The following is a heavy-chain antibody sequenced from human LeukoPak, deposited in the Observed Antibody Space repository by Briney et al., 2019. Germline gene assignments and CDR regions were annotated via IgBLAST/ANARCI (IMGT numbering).Heavy chain of an antibody. J-gene: IGHJ4*02. CDR1: GFTFSSYG. Sequence: QTGGSLRLSCAASGFTFSSYGMHWVRQAPGKGLEWVAFIRYDGSNKYYADSVKGRFTISRDNAKNSLYLQMNSLRAEDTALYYCARRGYHDYSGFDYWGQGTLVTVSS. V-gene: IGHV3-30*02. D-gene: IGHD1-26*01. CDR2: IRYDGSNK. CDR3: ARRGYHDYSGFDY.